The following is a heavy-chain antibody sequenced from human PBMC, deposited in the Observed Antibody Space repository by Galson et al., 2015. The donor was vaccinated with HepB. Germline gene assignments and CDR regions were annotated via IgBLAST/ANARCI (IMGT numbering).Heavy chain of an antibody. Sequence: SVKVSCKASGYTFTSYAMHWVRQAPGQRLEWMGWINAGNGNTKYSQKFQGRVTITRDTSASTAYMELSSLRSEDTAVYYCARDGRTSITGTTLNWFDPWGQGTLVTVSS. D-gene: IGHD1-7*01. CDR1: GYTFTSYA. CDR3: ARDGRTSITGTTLNWFDP. V-gene: IGHV1-3*01. CDR2: INAGNGNT. J-gene: IGHJ5*02.